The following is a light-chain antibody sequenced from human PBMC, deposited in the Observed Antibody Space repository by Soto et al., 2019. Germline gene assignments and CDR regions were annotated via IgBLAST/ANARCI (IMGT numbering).Light chain of an antibody. Sequence: QPVLTQPSSASASLGASVKLTCTLSSGRSSYAIAWHQQQPEKGPRYLMKVNSDGSHSKGDGIPDRFSGSSSGAERYLTISSLQSEDEADYYCQTWGAGIRVFGGGTKLTVL. CDR3: QTWGAGIRV. J-gene: IGLJ3*02. CDR2: VNSDGSH. CDR1: SGRSSYA. V-gene: IGLV4-69*02.